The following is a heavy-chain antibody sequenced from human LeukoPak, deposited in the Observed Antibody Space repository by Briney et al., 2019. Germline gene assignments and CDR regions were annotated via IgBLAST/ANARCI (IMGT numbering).Heavy chain of an antibody. CDR3: ASTDSSGYYHPFDY. CDR1: GGSISSYY. CDR2: IYTSGST. J-gene: IGHJ4*02. Sequence: KPSETLSLTCTVSGGSISSYYWSWIRQPPGKGLEWIGYIYTSGSTNYNPFLKSRVTISVDTSKNQFSLKLSSVTAADTAVYYCASTDSSGYYHPFDYRGQGTLVTVSS. V-gene: IGHV4-4*09. D-gene: IGHD3-22*01.